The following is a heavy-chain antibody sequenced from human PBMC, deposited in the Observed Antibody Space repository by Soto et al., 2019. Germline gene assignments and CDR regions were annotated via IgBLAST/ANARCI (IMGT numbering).Heavy chain of an antibody. CDR2: ISASNGNT. CDR1: GYTFIDYS. CDR3: AREGLTSGYTFAY. D-gene: IGHD2-2*02. V-gene: IGHV1-18*04. Sequence: QVQLVQSGTEVRMPGTSVKVSCKTSGYTFIDYSITWVRQAPGQGLEWMGWISASNGNTEFAQKLQGRVSMTTDTSTGTAYMELRSLRSDGTAIYYCAREGLTSGYTFAYWGQGTLVTVSS. J-gene: IGHJ4*02.